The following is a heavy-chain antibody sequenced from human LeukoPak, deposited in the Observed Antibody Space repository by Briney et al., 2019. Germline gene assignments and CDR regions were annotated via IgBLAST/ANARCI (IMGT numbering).Heavy chain of an antibody. Sequence: PGGSLRLSCAAAGLTVSSNYMTWVRQAPGKGLEWVSVFYNGINTYYADSVKGRFTTSRDNAKNTLYLQMNSLRAEDTAVYFCARVRSSSWFDYWGQGTLVAVSS. CDR3: ARVRSSSWFDY. J-gene: IGHJ4*02. V-gene: IGHV3-66*01. CDR1: GLTVSSNY. D-gene: IGHD6-13*01. CDR2: FYNGINT.